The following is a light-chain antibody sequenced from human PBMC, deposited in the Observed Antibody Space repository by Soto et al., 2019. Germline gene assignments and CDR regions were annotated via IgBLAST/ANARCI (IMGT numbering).Light chain of an antibody. V-gene: IGKV1-9*01. CDR2: VAS. CDR3: QQLNSYPPFT. Sequence: DIQLTQSPSFLSASVGDRVTITCRASQGISSYLAWYQQKPGKAPKLLIYVASTLLSGVPSRFSGSGSGTEFTLTISSLQPEDFATYYCQQLNSYPPFTFGPGTKVDIK. CDR1: QGISSY. J-gene: IGKJ3*01.